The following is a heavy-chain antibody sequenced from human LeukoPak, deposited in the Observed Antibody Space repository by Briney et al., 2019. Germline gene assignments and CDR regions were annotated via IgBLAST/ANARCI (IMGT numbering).Heavy chain of an antibody. Sequence: PSETPSLTCTVSGGSISSSSYYWGWIRQSPGKGLEWIGTIYYSGNTYYNPSLKSRVTISVDTSKNQFSLKLSSVTAADTALYYCARLDGIAAVDNWGQGTMVIVSS. CDR1: GGSISSSSYY. D-gene: IGHD6-13*01. CDR3: ARLDGIAAVDN. CDR2: IYYSGNT. J-gene: IGHJ3*02. V-gene: IGHV4-39*01.